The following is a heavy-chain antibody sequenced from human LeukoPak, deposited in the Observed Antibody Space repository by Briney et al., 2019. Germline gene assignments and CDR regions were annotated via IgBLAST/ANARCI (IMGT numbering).Heavy chain of an antibody. CDR2: IRSKAYGGTT. J-gene: IGHJ4*02. D-gene: IGHD3-10*01. V-gene: IGHV3-49*04. CDR1: GFTFGDYA. Sequence: PGGSLRLSCTASGFTFGDYAMSWVRQAPGKGLEWVGFIRSKAYGGTTEYAASVKGRFTISRDDSKSIAYLQMNSLKTEDTAVYYCTRAPGPYYFDYWGQGTLVTVSS. CDR3: TRAPGPYYFDY.